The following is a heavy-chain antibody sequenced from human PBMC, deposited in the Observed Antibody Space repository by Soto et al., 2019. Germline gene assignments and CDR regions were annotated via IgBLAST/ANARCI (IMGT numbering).Heavy chain of an antibody. J-gene: IGHJ6*02. CDR3: ARDRRGNMVRGVIRPYYYGMHV. D-gene: IGHD3-10*01. Sequence: PSETLSLTCAVYGGSFSGYYWSWIRQPPGKGLEWIGEINHSGSTNYNPSLKSRVTISVDTSKNQFSLKLSSVTAADTAVYYCARDRRGNMVRGVIRPYYYGMHVWGQGTTVTFYS. CDR2: INHSGST. CDR1: GGSFSGYY. V-gene: IGHV4-34*01.